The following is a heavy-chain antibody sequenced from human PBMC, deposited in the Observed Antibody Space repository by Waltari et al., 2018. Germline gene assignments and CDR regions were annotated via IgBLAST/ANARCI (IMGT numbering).Heavy chain of an antibody. Sequence: QVQLVESGGGVVQPGRSLRLSCAASGFTFSSYAMYWVRQAPGQGLGWVAVISYDGSNKYYADSVKGRFTISRDNSKNTLYLQMNSLRAEDTAVYYCARDFSDILTGHHGPDAFDIWGQGTMVTVSS. D-gene: IGHD3-9*01. CDR1: GFTFSSYA. CDR2: ISYDGSNK. V-gene: IGHV3-30*16. J-gene: IGHJ3*02. CDR3: ARDFSDILTGHHGPDAFDI.